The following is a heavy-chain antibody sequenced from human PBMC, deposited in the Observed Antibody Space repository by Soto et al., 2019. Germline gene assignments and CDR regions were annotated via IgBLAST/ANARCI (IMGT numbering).Heavy chain of an antibody. CDR2: IGGNGADT. D-gene: IGHD6-19*01. V-gene: IGHV3-23*01. J-gene: IGHJ4*02. CDR3: AIPSGLTVTGPDY. CDR1: GFIFSNNP. Sequence: SGGSRKPPLAPSGFIFSNNPMAWSRQAPGKGLEWVSAIGGNGADTYYADSVKGRFTISRDNSKNTLYLQMSSLRAEDTAVYFCAIPSGLTVTGPDYWGQGTLVTVSS.